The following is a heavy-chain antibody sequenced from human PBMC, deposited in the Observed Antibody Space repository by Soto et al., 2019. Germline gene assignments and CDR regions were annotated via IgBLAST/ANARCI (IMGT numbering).Heavy chain of an antibody. V-gene: IGHV3-23*01. J-gene: IGHJ6*02. D-gene: IGHD3-10*01. CDR1: GFLFSRYA. CDR2: ISDIGTT. CDR3: VKDLSALVRGVIPTGMDV. Sequence: VGSLRLSCEASGFLFSRYAMSWVRQAPGNGLEWVSVISDIGTTYYAYFLKGRFTVSRDNSKNTLYLQMNSQRADDTAIYYCVKDLSALVRGVIPTGMDVWGQGTTVTVSS.